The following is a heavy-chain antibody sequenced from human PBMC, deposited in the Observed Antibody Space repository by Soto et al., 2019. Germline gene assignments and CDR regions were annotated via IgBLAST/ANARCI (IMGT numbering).Heavy chain of an antibody. J-gene: IGHJ6*02. D-gene: IGHD6-13*01. CDR1: GFTFSSYS. V-gene: IGHV3-48*02. CDR3: ARDPPAAAGHYYYYGMDV. CDR2: ISSSSSTI. Sequence: EVQLVESGGGLVQPGGSLRLSCAASGFTFSSYSMNWVRQAPGKGLEWVSYISSSSSTIYYADSVKGRFTISRDNAKNSLYLQMNSLRDEYTAVYYCARDPPAAAGHYYYYGMDVWGQGTTVTVSS.